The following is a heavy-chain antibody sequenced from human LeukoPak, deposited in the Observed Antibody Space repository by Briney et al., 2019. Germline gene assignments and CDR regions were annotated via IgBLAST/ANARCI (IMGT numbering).Heavy chain of an antibody. D-gene: IGHD3-10*01. J-gene: IGHJ4*02. CDR1: GFTFSNYA. V-gene: IGHV3-30*01. Sequence: GGSLRLSCAASGFTFSNYAMHWVRQAPGKGLEWVSLISSGGTYEYYADSVRGRFTISRDNSKNTLYLQLNSLRAEDTAVYYCARDSTYYYDSGSSGPHYFDNWGQGTLVTVSS. CDR3: ARDSTYYYDSGSSGPHYFDN. CDR2: ISSGGTYE.